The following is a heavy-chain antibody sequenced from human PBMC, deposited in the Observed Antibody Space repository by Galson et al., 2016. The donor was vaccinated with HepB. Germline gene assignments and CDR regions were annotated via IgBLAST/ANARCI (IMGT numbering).Heavy chain of an antibody. CDR3: AKEPYGSGWFGQFDP. Sequence: SLRLSCAVSGFTFIDYAMSWVRQAPGKGLEWVSGISGSGGHTYYADSVKGRFTISRDNSKNTLYLQMSGLRVEDTAVFYCAKEPYGSGWFGQFDPWGQGTLVSVSS. V-gene: IGHV3-23*01. D-gene: IGHD6-19*01. CDR1: GFTFIDYA. CDR2: ISGSGGHT. J-gene: IGHJ5*02.